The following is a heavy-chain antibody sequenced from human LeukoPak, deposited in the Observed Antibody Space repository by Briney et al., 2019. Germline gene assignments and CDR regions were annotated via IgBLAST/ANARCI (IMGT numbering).Heavy chain of an antibody. CDR2: IYYSGST. CDR1: GGSISSYY. CDR3: ARDRPYYYDSSGYHDAFDI. J-gene: IGHJ3*02. Sequence: SETLSLTCTVSGGSISSYYWSWIRQPPGKGLEWIGYIYYSGSTYYNPSLKSRVTISVDTSKNQFSLKLSSVTAADTAVYYCARDRPYYYDSSGYHDAFDIWGQGTMVTVSS. D-gene: IGHD3-22*01. V-gene: IGHV4-59*12.